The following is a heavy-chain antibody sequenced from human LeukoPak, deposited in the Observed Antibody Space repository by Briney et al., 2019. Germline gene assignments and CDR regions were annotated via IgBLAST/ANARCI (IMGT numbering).Heavy chain of an antibody. CDR2: IYYSGST. CDR1: GGSISSGDYY. CDR3: ARDGGHSNSWYDY. D-gene: IGHD6-13*01. V-gene: IGHV4-30-4*01. J-gene: IGHJ4*02. Sequence: SETLSLTCTVSGGSISSGDYYWSWIRQPPGKGLEWMGYIYYSGSTYYNPSLKSRVTISVDTSKNQFSLKLTSVTAADTAVYYCARDGGHSNSWYDYWGQGTLVTVSS.